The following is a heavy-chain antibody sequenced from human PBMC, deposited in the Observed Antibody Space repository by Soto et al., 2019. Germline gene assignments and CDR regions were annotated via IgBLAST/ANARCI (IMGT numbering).Heavy chain of an antibody. V-gene: IGHV3-48*02. Sequence: EVQLLESGGGLVQPGGSLRLSCATSGISFSTYPMNWVRQATGQGLEWVSYISSDSKTIYYADSVKGRITIYRDNAKNSMYLQMTSLRDEDTAVYYCARDLGYGSGRYCCYFDYWGQGTLVTVSS. D-gene: IGHD3-10*01. CDR3: ARDLGYGSGRYCCYFDY. J-gene: IGHJ4*02. CDR2: ISSDSKTI. CDR1: GISFSTYP.